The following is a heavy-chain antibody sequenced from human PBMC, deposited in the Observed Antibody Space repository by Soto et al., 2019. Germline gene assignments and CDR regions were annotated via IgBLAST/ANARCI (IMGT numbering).Heavy chain of an antibody. V-gene: IGHV1-8*01. CDR2: MNPNSGNT. Sequence: GSSVKVSCKASRYTFISYDINWVRQATGQGLEWMGWMNPNSGNTGYAQKFQGRITMTRNTSTNTAYMELSSLRSEDTAVYYYARGQEVWWNAGPLGLHGLDVWG. CDR1: RYTFISYD. CDR3: ARGQEVWWNAGPLGLHGLDV. J-gene: IGHJ6*02. D-gene: IGHD3-16*01.